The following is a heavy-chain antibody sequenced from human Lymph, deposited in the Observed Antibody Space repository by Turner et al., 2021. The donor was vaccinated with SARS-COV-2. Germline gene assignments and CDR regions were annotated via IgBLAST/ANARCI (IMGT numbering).Heavy chain of an antibody. J-gene: IGHJ5*02. CDR3: ARQTVNNWVDP. V-gene: IGHV4-59*01. CDR2: IFYRGST. CDR1: GGSMNNNY. D-gene: IGHD2-21*02. Sequence: QVQLQESGPRLVKPLETPSLTCTVSGGSMNNNYWSWIRQPPGKRLEWIGFIFYRGSTNYNPSRKSRVTISVDTSENQFSLKLTSVTAADTAIYYCARQTVNNWVDPWGQGTLVTVSS.